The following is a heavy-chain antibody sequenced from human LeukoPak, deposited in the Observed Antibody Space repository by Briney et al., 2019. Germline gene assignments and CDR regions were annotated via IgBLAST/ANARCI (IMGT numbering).Heavy chain of an antibody. D-gene: IGHD3-22*01. CDR2: ISAYNGNT. Sequence: ASVKVSCKASGYTFTSYGISWVRQAPGQGLEWMGWISAYNGNTNYAQKLQGRVTMTTDTSTSTAYMELRSLRSDDTAVYYCARDVEYVYSSGYVWFDDWGQGTLVTV. CDR3: ARDVEYVYSSGYVWFDD. V-gene: IGHV1-18*01. J-gene: IGHJ4*02. CDR1: GYTFTSYG.